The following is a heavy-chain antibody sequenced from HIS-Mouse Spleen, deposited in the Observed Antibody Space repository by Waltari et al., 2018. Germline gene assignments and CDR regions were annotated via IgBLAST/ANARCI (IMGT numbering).Heavy chain of an antibody. J-gene: IGHJ2*01. CDR3: AREIPYSSSWYDWYFDL. D-gene: IGHD6-13*01. Sequence: QLQLQESGPGLVKPSETLSLPCTVSGGSISSSSFYLGWIRQPPGKGLEWIGSIDYSGSTYYNPSLKSRVTISVDTSKNQFSLKLSSVTAADTAVYYCAREIPYSSSWYDWYFDLWGRGTLVTVSS. V-gene: IGHV4-39*07. CDR2: IDYSGST. CDR1: GGSISSSSFY.